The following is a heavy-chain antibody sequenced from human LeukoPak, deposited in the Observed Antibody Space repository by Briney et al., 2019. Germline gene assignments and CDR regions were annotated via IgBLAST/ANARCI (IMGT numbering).Heavy chain of an antibody. CDR1: GGSISSYY. D-gene: IGHD2-2*01. J-gene: IGHJ6*02. Sequence: PSETLSLTCTVSGGSISSYYWSWIRQPPGKGLEWIGYIYYSGSTNYNPSLKSRVTISVDTSKNQFSLKLSSVTAADTAVYYCALSSSLRINYYYYGMDVWGQGTTVTVSS. CDR2: IYYSGST. CDR3: ALSSSLRINYYYYGMDV. V-gene: IGHV4-59*01.